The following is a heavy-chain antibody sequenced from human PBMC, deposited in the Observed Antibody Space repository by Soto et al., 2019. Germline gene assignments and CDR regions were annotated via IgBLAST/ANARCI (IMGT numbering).Heavy chain of an antibody. CDR2: IFHSGSP. J-gene: IGHJ5*02. CDR1: GGSLSNYY. V-gene: IGHV4-59*01. Sequence: SETLSLTCTVSGGSLSNYYWSWIRQPPGKGLEWIGYIFHSGSPNYNPSLKSRVTISEDRSTNQFSLQVKSVTAADTAVYYCARGGVSGWSNWFDPWGHGTLVTVSS. D-gene: IGHD6-13*01. CDR3: ARGGVSGWSNWFDP.